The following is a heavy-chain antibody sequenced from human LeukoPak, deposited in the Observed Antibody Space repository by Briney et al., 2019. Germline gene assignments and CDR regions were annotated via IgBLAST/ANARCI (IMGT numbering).Heavy chain of an antibody. D-gene: IGHD1-26*01. J-gene: IGHJ4*02. CDR1: GGSFSGYY. CDR3: ARGSLGIVGATYFDY. V-gene: IGHV4-34*01. CDR2: INHSGST. Sequence: SETLSLTCAVYGGSFSGYYWSWIRQPPGKGLEWIGEINHSGSTNYNPSLKSRVTISVDTSKNQFSLKLSSVTAADTAVYYCARGSLGIVGATYFDYWGQGTLVTVSS.